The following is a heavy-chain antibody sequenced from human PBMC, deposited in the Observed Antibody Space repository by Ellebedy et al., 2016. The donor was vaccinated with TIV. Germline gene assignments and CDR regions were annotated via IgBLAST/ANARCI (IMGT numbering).Heavy chain of an antibody. D-gene: IGHD6-19*01. V-gene: IGHV1-8*01. CDR1: GYTFTSYD. CDR2: LNPRSGNT. CDR3: ARRHYASGWYTGTSDV. J-gene: IGHJ3*01. Sequence: ASVKVSCXASGYTFTSYDINWVRQATGQGLEWMGWLNPRSGNTGYAEKFQGRVIMTRDNTITTAYLQLNSLTPDDTAVYFCARRHYASGWYTGTSDVWGQGTMVIVSS.